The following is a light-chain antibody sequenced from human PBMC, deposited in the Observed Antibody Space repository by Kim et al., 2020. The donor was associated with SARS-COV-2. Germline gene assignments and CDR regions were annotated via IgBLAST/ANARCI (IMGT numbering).Light chain of an antibody. CDR3: QQYNIYST. J-gene: IGKJ1*01. CDR2: ATS. V-gene: IGKV1-5*03. Sequence: DIQMTQSPSTLSASIGDRVTIACRASQNIDKWLAWYQQKPGKAPKLLIDATSTLQSGAPSRFSGSGSGTEFTLTISGLQADDVGTYYCQQYNIYSTFGQGTKVDIK. CDR1: QNIDKW.